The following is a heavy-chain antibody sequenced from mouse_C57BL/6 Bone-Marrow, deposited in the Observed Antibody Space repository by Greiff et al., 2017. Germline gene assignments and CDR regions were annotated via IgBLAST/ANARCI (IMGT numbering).Heavy chain of an antibody. D-gene: IGHD6-2*01. Sequence: QVQLQQSGAELVKPGASVKLSCKASGYTFTEYSIHWVKQRSGQGLEWIGWFYPGSGSIKYNEKFKDKATLTADKSSSTVYMELSRLTSEDSAVYYCARQEGYLVSPYWDFDVWGTGTTVTVSS. J-gene: IGHJ1*03. CDR1: GYTFTEYS. CDR3: ARQEGYLVSPYWDFDV. CDR2: FYPGSGSI. V-gene: IGHV1-62-2*01.